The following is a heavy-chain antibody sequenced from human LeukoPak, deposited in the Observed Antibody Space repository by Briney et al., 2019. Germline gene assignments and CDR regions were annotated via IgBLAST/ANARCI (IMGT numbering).Heavy chain of an antibody. CDR2: IYSADTT. CDR1: GFTVSSNF. D-gene: IGHD6-13*01. Sequence: GGSLRLSCAASGFTVSSNFMSWVRQAPGKGLEWVSVIYSADTTYYADSVKGRFTISRDNSKNTLYLQMNSLSAEDTAAYYCARGGILYGMDVWGQGTTVTVSS. J-gene: IGHJ6*02. V-gene: IGHV3-53*01. CDR3: ARGGILYGMDV.